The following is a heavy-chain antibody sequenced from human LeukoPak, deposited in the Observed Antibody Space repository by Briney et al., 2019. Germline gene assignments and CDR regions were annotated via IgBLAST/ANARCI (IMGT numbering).Heavy chain of an antibody. J-gene: IGHJ4*02. CDR2: IWYDGSNP. CDR1: GFRFSSHG. Sequence: GGSLRLSCAGSGFRFSSHGMHWVRQAPGKGLEWLGYIWYDGSNPDYVDPVKGRFTISRDNSKNTVYLQMNSLRAEDTAVYHCATFVGSDYTGSFDLWGQGTPVTVSS. V-gene: IGHV3-30*02. CDR3: ATFVGSDYTGSFDL. D-gene: IGHD3-10*01.